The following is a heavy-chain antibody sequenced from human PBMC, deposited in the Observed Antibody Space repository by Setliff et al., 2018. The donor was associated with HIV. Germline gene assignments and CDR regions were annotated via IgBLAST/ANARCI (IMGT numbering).Heavy chain of an antibody. J-gene: IGHJ4*02. CDR2: IGYNGDT. CDR1: GGSINSYY. V-gene: IGHV4-59*12. Sequence: SETLSLTCTVSGGSINSYYWNWVRQSPGKGLEWIGYIGYNGDTSYNPSLNSRVTLSVDRSKNQFSLKLISVTAADTAVYYCARASSDIPGVDSNYFDDWGQGTLVTVSS. D-gene: IGHD2-2*01. CDR3: ARASSDIPGVDSNYFDD.